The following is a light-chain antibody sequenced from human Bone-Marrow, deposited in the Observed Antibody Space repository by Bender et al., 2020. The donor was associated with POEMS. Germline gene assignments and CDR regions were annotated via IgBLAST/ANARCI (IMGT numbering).Light chain of an antibody. CDR2: EVS. CDR1: SSNVGGYNH. V-gene: IGLV2-14*01. CDR3: SSYTKDNTLL. Sequence: SALTQPAAVSGSPGQSITISCTGTSSNVGGYNHVSWFQQHPGKAPKLMIFEVSKRPSGVSDRFSGSKSGNTASLTISGLQAEDEAHYYCSSYTKDNTLLFGGGTKLTVL. J-gene: IGLJ2*01.